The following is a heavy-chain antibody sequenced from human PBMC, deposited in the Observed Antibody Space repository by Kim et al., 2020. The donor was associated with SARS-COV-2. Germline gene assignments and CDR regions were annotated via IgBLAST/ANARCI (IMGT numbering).Heavy chain of an antibody. Sequence: THYANSVKGRFTISRDNSKNTLYLHMTGLRAEDTAVYFCVKDVIGWQHDFWGQGTLVTVSS. J-gene: IGHJ4*02. V-gene: IGHV3-23*01. CDR2: T. D-gene: IGHD3-16*01. CDR3: VKDVIGWQHDF.